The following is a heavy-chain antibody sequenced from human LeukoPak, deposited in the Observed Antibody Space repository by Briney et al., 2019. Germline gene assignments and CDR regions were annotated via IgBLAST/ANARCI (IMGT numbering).Heavy chain of an antibody. CDR1: GNYW. D-gene: IGHD2/OR15-2a*01. V-gene: IGHV3-74*01. J-gene: IGHJ4*02. Sequence: GGPLGLSVAASGNYWMHWVRQPPGKGLVWVSHINSDGSWTSYADSVKGRFTISKDDAKNTVYLKMNSLRAEDTAVYYCVSFYETYWGRGTLVTVSS. CDR3: VSFYETY. CDR2: INSDGSWT.